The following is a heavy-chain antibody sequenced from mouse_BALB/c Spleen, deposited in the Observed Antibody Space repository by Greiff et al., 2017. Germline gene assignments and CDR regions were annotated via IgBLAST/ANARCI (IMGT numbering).Heavy chain of an antibody. J-gene: IGHJ2*01. V-gene: IGHV1-4*01. CDR2: INPSSGYT. Sequence: VQLQQSGAELARPGASVKMSCKASGYTFTSYTMHWVKQRPGQGLEWIGYINPSSGYTNHNQKFKDKATLTADKSSSTAYMQLSSLTSEDSAVYYCARSDGYYDSFDYWGQGTTLTVSS. CDR3: ARSDGYYDSFDY. D-gene: IGHD2-3*01. CDR1: GYTFTSYT.